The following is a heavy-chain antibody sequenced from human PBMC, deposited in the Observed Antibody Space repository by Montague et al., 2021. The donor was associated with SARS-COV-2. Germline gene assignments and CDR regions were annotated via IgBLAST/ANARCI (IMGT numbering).Heavy chain of an antibody. V-gene: IGHV4-34*01. J-gene: IGHJ5*01. D-gene: IGHD3-22*01. Sequence: SETLSLTCALYGGSFSDYYWSWIRQPPGKGLEWIGEVNHAGATNXNPSLKSRVTLSMDTSKNQFSLNLKSVTAADTAVYYCARGLIRINMAVVIFIGGQYWFDSWGQGTLVTVTS. CDR3: ARGLIRINMAVVIFIGGQYWFDS. CDR2: VNHAGAT. CDR1: GGSFSDYY.